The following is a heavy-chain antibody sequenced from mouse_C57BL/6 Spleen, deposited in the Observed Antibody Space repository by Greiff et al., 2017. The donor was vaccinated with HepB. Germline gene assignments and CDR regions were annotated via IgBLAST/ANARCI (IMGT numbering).Heavy chain of an antibody. Sequence: EVQLVESGGGLVQPKGSLKLSCAASGFSFNTYAMNWVRQAPGKGLEWVARIRSKSNNYATYYADSVKDRFTISRDDSESMLYLQMNNVKTEDTAMYYWVRHQLGQGYFDYWGQGTTLTVSS. J-gene: IGHJ2*01. CDR2: IRSKSNNYAT. V-gene: IGHV10-1*01. CDR1: GFSFNTYA. D-gene: IGHD4-1*02. CDR3: VRHQLGQGYFDY.